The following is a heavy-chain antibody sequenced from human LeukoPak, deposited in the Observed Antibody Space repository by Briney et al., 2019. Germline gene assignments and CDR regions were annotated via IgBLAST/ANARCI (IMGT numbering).Heavy chain of an antibody. D-gene: IGHD1-26*01. CDR3: ARDVSSTPNWEFDY. J-gene: IGHJ4*02. V-gene: IGHV1-2*06. Sequence: ASVKVCCKTSGYTFADYFIHWVRQAPGQGLEYMGRINANSGGTEYQQKFQGRVTMTRDMSISTAYVEVNWLISDDTAIYYCARDVSSTPNWEFDYWGQGTTVTVSS. CDR1: GYTFADYF. CDR2: INANSGGT.